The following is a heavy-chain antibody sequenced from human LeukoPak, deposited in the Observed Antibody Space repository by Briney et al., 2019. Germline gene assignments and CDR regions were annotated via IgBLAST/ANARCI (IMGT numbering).Heavy chain of an antibody. Sequence: GESLRISCKGSGYSFTSYXXXXXXQMXGXXXXXXXXIDPSXSYTDYSPSXXXXXXXSAXKSISTAYLQWSRLKASDTAMYFCARGTVTTHNWFDPWGQGTLVTVSS. CDR2: IDPSXSYT. CDR3: ARGTVTTHNWFDP. J-gene: IGHJ5*02. D-gene: IGHD4-11*01. CDR1: GYSFTSYX. V-gene: IGHV5-10-1*01.